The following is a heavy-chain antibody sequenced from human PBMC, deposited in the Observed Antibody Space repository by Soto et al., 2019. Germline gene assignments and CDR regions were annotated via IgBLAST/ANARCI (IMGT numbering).Heavy chain of an antibody. D-gene: IGHD4-17*01. CDR3: ARRLVTVTNPSRFDP. CDR2: IKQDGSEK. CDR1: GFTFSSYW. J-gene: IGHJ5*02. Sequence: EVQLVESGGGLVQPGGSLRLSCAASGFTFSSYWMSWVRQAPGKGLEWVANIKQDGSEKYYVDSVKGRFTNSRDNAKNSLYLQMNSLRAEDTAVYYRARRLVTVTNPSRFDPWGQGTLVTVSS. V-gene: IGHV3-7*01.